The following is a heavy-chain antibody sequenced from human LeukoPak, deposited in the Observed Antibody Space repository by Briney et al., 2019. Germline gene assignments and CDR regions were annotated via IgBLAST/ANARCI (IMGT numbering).Heavy chain of an antibody. D-gene: IGHD3-9*01. CDR3: ARDRGRDFDWLPYNWFDP. V-gene: IGHV3-30-3*01. J-gene: IGHJ5*02. Sequence: GVFLRFSCAASGFTFSSVAMQWVRQAPGKGLEWVAVISYDGSNKYYADSVKGRFTISRDNSKNTLYLQMNSLRAEDTAVYYCARDRGRDFDWLPYNWFDPWGQGTLVTVSS. CDR2: ISYDGSNK. CDR1: GFTFSSVA.